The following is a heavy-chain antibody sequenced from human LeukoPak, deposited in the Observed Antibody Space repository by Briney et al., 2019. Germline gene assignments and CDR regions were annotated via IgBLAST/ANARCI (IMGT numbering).Heavy chain of an antibody. D-gene: IGHD3-3*01. V-gene: IGHV4-59*01. Sequence: SETLSLTCTVSGGSISSYYWSWIRQPAGKGLEWIGYIYYSGSTNYNPSLKSRVAISVDTSKNQFSLKLSSVTAADTAVYYCARRYYDFWSGYYIGPFDYWGQGTLVTVSS. J-gene: IGHJ4*02. CDR2: IYYSGST. CDR3: ARRYYDFWSGYYIGPFDY. CDR1: GGSISSYY.